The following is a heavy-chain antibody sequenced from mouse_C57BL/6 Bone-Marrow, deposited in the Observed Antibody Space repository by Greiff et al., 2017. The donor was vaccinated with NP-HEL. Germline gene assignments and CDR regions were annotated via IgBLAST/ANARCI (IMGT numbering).Heavy chain of an antibody. Sequence: DVKLQESGTVLARPGASVKMSCKTSGYTFTSYWMHWVKQRPGQGLEWIGAIYPGNSDTSYNQKFKGKAKLTAVTSASTAYMELSSLTNEDSAVYYCTSYGYYVRYAMDYWGQGTSVTVSS. D-gene: IGHD2-3*01. J-gene: IGHJ4*01. CDR1: GYTFTSYW. CDR2: IYPGNSDT. CDR3: TSYGYYVRYAMDY. V-gene: IGHV1-5*01.